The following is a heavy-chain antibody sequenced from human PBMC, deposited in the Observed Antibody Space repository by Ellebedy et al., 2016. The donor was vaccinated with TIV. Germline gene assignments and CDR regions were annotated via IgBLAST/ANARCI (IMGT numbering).Heavy chain of an antibody. J-gene: IGHJ4*02. Sequence: GESLKISCKGSGYSFTSYWIGWVRQMPGKGLEWMGIIYPGDSDTRYSPSFQGQVTISADKSISTAYLQWSSLRSEDTAVYYCARDRRYCSGSSCSFYFDYWGQGTLVTVSS. CDR1: GYSFTSYW. V-gene: IGHV5-51*01. CDR2: IYPGDSDT. CDR3: ARDRRYCSGSSCSFYFDY. D-gene: IGHD2-15*01.